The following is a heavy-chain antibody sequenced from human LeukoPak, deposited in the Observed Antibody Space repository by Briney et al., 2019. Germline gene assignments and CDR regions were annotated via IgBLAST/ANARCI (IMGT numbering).Heavy chain of an antibody. CDR3: ARSAEISGYWPKVVVDV. J-gene: IGHJ6*02. V-gene: IGHV1-8*01. Sequence: ASVKVSCKASGYTFNNYDINWLRQASGQGLEWMGWMQPNTGKTGYAQNFQGRVTMTSNTSISTAYMEVSSLRSDDTAVYYCARSAEISGYWPKVVVDVWGQGTTVTVS. D-gene: IGHD3-22*01. CDR2: MQPNTGKT. CDR1: GYTFNNYD.